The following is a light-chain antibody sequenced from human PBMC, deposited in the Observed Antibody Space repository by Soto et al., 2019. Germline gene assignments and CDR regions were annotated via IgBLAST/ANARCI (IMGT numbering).Light chain of an antibody. V-gene: IGKV1-39*01. CDR1: QSVANF. J-gene: IGKJ1*01. CDR3: HQSFTPWT. Sequence: KQSPAAVSLYKGDRVTITCRASQSVANFLEWYQHKPGLPPNYLLYAASNSPSGVPSWFSGSGAGTDFTLTISILPPEDFATYCSHQSFTPWTFGQGTKVDIK. CDR2: AAS.